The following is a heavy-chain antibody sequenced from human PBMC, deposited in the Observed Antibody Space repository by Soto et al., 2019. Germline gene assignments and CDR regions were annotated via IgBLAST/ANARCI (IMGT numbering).Heavy chain of an antibody. CDR1: GFTFSDYY. CDR2: ISGSGSTT. V-gene: IGHV3-11*01. CDR3: ARSSLTYFEF. Sequence: QVHLEESGGGLVKPGGSLRLSCTASGFTFSDYYMSWIRQAPGKGLEWLAYISGSGSTTYYTDSVKGRFAISRDNARTSLYLQINSLRVEXXXVYYCARSSLTYFEFWGQGTLVTVSS. J-gene: IGHJ4*02.